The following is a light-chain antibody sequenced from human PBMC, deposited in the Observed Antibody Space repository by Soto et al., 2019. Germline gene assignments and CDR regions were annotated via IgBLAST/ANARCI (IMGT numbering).Light chain of an antibody. V-gene: IGKV3-20*01. CDR3: QQYARLPRT. J-gene: IGKJ1*01. Sequence: EIVLTQSPGTLSLSPGERATLSCRASQSVTSNYLAWYQQKPGQAPRLLIYVAFNRAPGIPDRFSGSGSGTDFTLTISRLEPDDFAVYYCQQYARLPRTFGQGTKVEIQ. CDR2: VAF. CDR1: QSVTSNY.